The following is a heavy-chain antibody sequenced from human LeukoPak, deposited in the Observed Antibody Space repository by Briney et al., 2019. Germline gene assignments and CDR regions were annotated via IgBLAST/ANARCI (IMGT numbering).Heavy chain of an antibody. CDR1: GFTFSSYG. CDR3: ARDNPPDY. V-gene: IGHV3-7*03. CDR2: IKQDGSEK. J-gene: IGHJ4*02. Sequence: GRSLRLSCAASGFTFSSYGMHWVRQAPGKGLEWVANIKQDGSEKSYVESVRGRSTISRDNAKNSLYLQLNSLRAEDTALYYCARDNPPDYWGQGTLVTVSS.